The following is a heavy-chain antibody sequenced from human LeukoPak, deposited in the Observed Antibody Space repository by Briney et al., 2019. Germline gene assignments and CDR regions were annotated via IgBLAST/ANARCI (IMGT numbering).Heavy chain of an antibody. V-gene: IGHV1-2*02. Sequence: GASVKVSCKASGYTFTGYYMHWVRRAPGQGLEWMGWINPNSGGTNYAQKFQGRVTMTRDTSISTAYMELSRLRSDDTAVYYCARSIANYYYDSDWGQGTLVTVSS. CDR2: INPNSGGT. D-gene: IGHD3-22*01. CDR3: ARSIANYYYDSD. CDR1: GYTFTGYY. J-gene: IGHJ4*02.